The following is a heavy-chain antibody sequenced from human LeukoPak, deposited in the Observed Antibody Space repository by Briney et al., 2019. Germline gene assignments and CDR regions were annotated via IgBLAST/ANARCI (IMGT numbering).Heavy chain of an antibody. CDR1: GYTLTKLS. CDR3: ATRMGAQLAFDI. V-gene: IGHV1-24*01. Sequence: ASVKVSCKVSGYTLTKLSMHWVRQTPGKGLEWMGGFAPEDGETIYAQKFHGRVTMTEDTSTDTAYMELSSLRSEDTAVYYCATRMGAQLAFDIWGQGTMVTVSS. J-gene: IGHJ3*02. D-gene: IGHD1-26*01. CDR2: FAPEDGET.